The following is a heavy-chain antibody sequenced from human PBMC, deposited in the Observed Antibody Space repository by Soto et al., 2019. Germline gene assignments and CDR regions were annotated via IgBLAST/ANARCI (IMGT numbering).Heavy chain of an antibody. Sequence: SVKVSCKASGGTFSSYAISWVRQAPGQGLEWMGGIIPIFGTANYAQKFQGRVTITADESTSTAYMELSSLRSEDTAVYYCARGRCSSTSCSIIYYYYYGMDVWGQGTTVTVSS. D-gene: IGHD2-2*01. CDR2: IIPIFGTA. CDR1: GGTFSSYA. J-gene: IGHJ6*02. V-gene: IGHV1-69*13. CDR3: ARGRCSSTSCSIIYYYYYGMDV.